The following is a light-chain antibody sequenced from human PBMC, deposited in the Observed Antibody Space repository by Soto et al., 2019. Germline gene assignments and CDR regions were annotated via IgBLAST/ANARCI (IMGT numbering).Light chain of an antibody. Sequence: QAVVTQPPSVSGAPGQRVTISCTGSRSNIGAGYDVHWYQQLPGTAPKLLIYGNSNRPSGVPDRISGSKSGTSASLAITGLQADDEADYYCQSYDSSLSGYVFGTGTKLTVL. CDR2: GNS. V-gene: IGLV1-40*01. J-gene: IGLJ1*01. CDR3: QSYDSSLSGYV. CDR1: RSNIGAGYD.